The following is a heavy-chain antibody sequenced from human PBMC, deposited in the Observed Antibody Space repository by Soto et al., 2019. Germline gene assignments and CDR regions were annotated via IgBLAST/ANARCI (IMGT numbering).Heavy chain of an antibody. D-gene: IGHD1-20*01. CDR1: GFTFSSYE. Sequence: GGSLRLSCAASGFTFSSYEMNWVRQAPGKGLEWVSYISSSGSTIYYADSVKGRFTFSRDNAKNSLYLQMNSLRAEDTAVYYCARVIVPYNWNYYYGMDVWGQGTTVTVSS. CDR3: ARVIVPYNWNYYYGMDV. J-gene: IGHJ6*02. CDR2: ISSSGSTI. V-gene: IGHV3-48*03.